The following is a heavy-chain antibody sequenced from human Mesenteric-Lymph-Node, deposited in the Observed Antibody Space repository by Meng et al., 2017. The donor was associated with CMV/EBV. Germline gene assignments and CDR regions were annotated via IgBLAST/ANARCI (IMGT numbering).Heavy chain of an antibody. V-gene: IGHV3-48*04. D-gene: IGHD5-24*01. CDR1: RFTFSSYS. Sequence: GGSLRLSCAASRFTFSSYSMNWVRQAPGKGLEWVSYISKSSDAIYYADSVKGRFSISRDNANNSLYLHMNSLRVEDTAVYYCAKTHIERDVQVGYFDFWGQGTLVTVSS. CDR3: AKTHIERDVQVGYFDF. J-gene: IGHJ4*02. CDR2: ISKSSDAI.